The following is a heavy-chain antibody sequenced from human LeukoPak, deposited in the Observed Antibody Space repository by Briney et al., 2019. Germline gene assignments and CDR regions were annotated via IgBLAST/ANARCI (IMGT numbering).Heavy chain of an antibody. CDR1: GFTFSSYA. J-gene: IGHJ4*02. CDR3: AKGDYYGSGSSFDY. Sequence: PGGSLRLSCAASGFTFSSYAMSWVRQAPGKGLEWVSAISGSGGSTYYADSVKGRFTISRDNSKNTLYLQMNSLRAEDAAVYYCAKGDYYGSGSSFDYWGQGTLVTVSS. V-gene: IGHV3-23*01. D-gene: IGHD3-10*01. CDR2: ISGSGGST.